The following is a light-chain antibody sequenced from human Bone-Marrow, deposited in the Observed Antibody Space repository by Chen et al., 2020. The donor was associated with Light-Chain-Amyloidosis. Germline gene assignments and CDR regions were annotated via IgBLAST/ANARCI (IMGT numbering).Light chain of an antibody. CDR1: QSISSW. Sequence: DIQMTQSPSTLSASVGDRVTITCRASQSISSWFAWYQQKPGKAPKLLIYKASSLESGVPSRFSGSGSGTEFTLTISSLQPDDFATYYCQQYNSPSTFGGGTKVEIK. CDR2: KAS. CDR3: QQYNSPST. V-gene: IGKV1-5*03. J-gene: IGKJ4*01.